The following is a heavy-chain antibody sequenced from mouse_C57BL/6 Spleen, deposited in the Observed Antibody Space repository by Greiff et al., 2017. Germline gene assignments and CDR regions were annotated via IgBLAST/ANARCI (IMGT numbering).Heavy chain of an antibody. V-gene: IGHV5-12*01. CDR2: ISNGGGSN. Sequence: EVQGVESGGGLVQPGGSLKLSCAASGFTFSDYYMYWVRQTPEKRLEWVAYISNGGGSNYYPDTVKGRFTISRDNAKNTLYLQMSRLKSEDTAMYYCARHSPGSFDYWGQGTTLTVSS. CDR3: ARHSPGSFDY. D-gene: IGHD2-2*01. CDR1: GFTFSDYY. J-gene: IGHJ2*01.